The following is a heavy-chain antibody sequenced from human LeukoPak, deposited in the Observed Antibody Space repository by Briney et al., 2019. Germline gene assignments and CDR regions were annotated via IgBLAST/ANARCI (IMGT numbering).Heavy chain of an antibody. CDR2: IKQDGSEK. J-gene: IGHJ6*02. CDR1: GFTFSSYW. V-gene: IGHV3-7*01. Sequence: PGGSLRLSCAASGFTFSSYWMSWVRQAPGKGLEWVANIKQDGSEKYYVDSVKGRFTISRDNAKNSLYLQMDSLRAEDTAVYYCARDPNQIPIRTYYGMDVWGQGTTVTVSS. D-gene: IGHD1-20*01. CDR3: ARDPNQIPIRTYYGMDV.